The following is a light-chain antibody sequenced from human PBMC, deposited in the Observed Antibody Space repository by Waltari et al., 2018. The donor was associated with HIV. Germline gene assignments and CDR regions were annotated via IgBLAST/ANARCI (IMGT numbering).Light chain of an antibody. CDR2: GAS. CDR1: QSVTSGY. J-gene: IGKJ4*01. Sequence: EIVLTQSPDTLSLSPGERATLSCTASQSVTSGYLAWYQQKPGRTPRLVISGASSRATCIPDRFSGSGSGTHFTLTINGVEPEDFAVYFCQQYATSPELTFGGGTQLDIK. CDR3: QQYATSPELT. V-gene: IGKV3-20*01.